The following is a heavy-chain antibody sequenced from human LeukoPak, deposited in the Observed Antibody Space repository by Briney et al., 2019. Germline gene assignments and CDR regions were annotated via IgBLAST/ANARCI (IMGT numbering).Heavy chain of an antibody. Sequence: SETLSLTCTVSGGSISSYYWSWIRQPPGKGLEWIGYIYYSGSTNYNPSLKSRVTISVDTSKNQFSLKLSSVTAADTAVYYCARDRTGYSSGLDYWGQGTLVTVSS. CDR2: IYYSGST. CDR1: GGSISSYY. CDR3: ARDRTGYSSGLDY. J-gene: IGHJ4*02. D-gene: IGHD6-19*01. V-gene: IGHV4-59*01.